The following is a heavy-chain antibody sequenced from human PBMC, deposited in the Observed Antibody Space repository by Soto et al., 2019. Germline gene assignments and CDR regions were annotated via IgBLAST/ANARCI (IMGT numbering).Heavy chain of an antibody. J-gene: IGHJ6*02. CDR2: ISSGSDYI. Sequence: GGSLRLSCAASGFTFRSYTMNWVRQAPGKGLEWVSSISSGSDYIHYADSLKGRFTISRDNAKNSLYLQMNSLRAEDTAVYYCGRDCSVTTCPSGLSTYYFGMDVWGQGTTVTVSS. V-gene: IGHV3-21*01. CDR1: GFTFRSYT. D-gene: IGHD2-2*01. CDR3: GRDCSVTTCPSGLSTYYFGMDV.